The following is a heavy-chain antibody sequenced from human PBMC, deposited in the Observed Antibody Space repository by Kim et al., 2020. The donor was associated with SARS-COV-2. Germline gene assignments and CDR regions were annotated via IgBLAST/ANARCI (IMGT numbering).Heavy chain of an antibody. D-gene: IGHD5-12*01. CDR3: AKDWGYSGGYGMDV. Sequence: GGSLRLSCAASGFTFSSYGMHWVRQAPGKGLEWVAFISHDGSNKYYADSVKGRFTISRDNSKNTLYVQMNSLRAEDTAVYYCAKDWGYSGGYGMDVWGQGTTVTVSS. V-gene: IGHV3-30*18. CDR2: ISHDGSNK. J-gene: IGHJ6*02. CDR1: GFTFSSYG.